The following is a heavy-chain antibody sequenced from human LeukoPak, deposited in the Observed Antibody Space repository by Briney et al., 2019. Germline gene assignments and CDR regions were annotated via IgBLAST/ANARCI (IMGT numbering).Heavy chain of an antibody. CDR1: GFTFDDYA. J-gene: IGHJ6*02. Sequence: PGRSLRLSCAASGFTFDDYAMHWVRQAPGKGLEWVSGISWNSGSIGYADSVKGRFTISRDNAKNSLYLQMNSLRAEDTALYYCAKDKNGMDVWGQGTRSPSP. V-gene: IGHV3-9*01. CDR2: ISWNSGSI. CDR3: AKDKNGMDV.